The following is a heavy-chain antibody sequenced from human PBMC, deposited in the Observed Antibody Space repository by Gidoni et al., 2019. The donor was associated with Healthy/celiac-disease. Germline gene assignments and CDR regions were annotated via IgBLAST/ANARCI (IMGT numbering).Heavy chain of an antibody. V-gene: IGHV3-30*03. Sequence: QVQLVESGGGVVQPGRSLRLSCAASGFTFSSYGMHWVRQAPGKGLEWVAVISYDGSNKYYADSVKGRFTITRDNSKNTLYLQMNSLRAEDTAVYYCAGGWGGSSGLFDYWGQGTLVTVSS. D-gene: IGHD6-19*01. CDR1: GFTFSSYG. J-gene: IGHJ4*02. CDR3: AGGWGGSSGLFDY. CDR2: ISYDGSNK.